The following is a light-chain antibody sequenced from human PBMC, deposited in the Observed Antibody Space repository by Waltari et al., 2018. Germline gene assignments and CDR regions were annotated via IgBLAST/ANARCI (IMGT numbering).Light chain of an antibody. CDR3: QQYNSYSLLS. Sequence: DIQMTQSPSTLSASVGDRIIITCRASQSMSKWLAWYQQKPGKAPKLLIYKASTLESGVPSRFSVSGSGTDFTLSISSLQPDDSATYYCQQYNSYSLLSFGGGTKVEI. CDR2: KAS. J-gene: IGKJ4*01. V-gene: IGKV1-5*03. CDR1: QSMSKW.